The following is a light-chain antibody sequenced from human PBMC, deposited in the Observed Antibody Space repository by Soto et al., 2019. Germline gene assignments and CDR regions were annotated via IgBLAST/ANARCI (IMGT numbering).Light chain of an antibody. V-gene: IGKV3-15*01. J-gene: IGKJ1*01. Sequence: EIVMTHSPATLSVSPGERATLSCRASQRVSSNLAWYQQKPGQAPRLLIYGASTRATGIPARFSGSGSGTEFTLTISSLQSEDFAVYYCQQYNNWPTWTFGQGTKV. CDR3: QQYNNWPTWT. CDR2: GAS. CDR1: QRVSSN.